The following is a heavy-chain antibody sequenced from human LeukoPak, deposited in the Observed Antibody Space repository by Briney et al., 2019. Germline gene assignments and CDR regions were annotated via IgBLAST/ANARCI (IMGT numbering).Heavy chain of an antibody. Sequence: GRSLRLSCAASGFTFSSYAMNWVRQAPGKGLEWVAVISYDGSNKYYADSVKGRFTISRDNSKNTLYLQMNSLRAEDTAVYYCARESASGTYDFRSGYSSITPFDYWGQGTLVTVSS. CDR3: ARESASGTYDFRSGYSSITPFDY. CDR1: GFTFSSYA. V-gene: IGHV3-30*01. CDR2: ISYDGSNK. J-gene: IGHJ4*02. D-gene: IGHD3-3*01.